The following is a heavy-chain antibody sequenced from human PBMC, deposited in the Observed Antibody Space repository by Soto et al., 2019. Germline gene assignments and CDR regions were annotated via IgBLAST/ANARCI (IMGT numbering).Heavy chain of an antibody. Sequence: SVKVSCKASGGTFSSYAISWVRQAPGQGLEWMGGIIPIFGTANYAQKFQGRVTITADESTSTAYMELSSLRSEDTAVYYCARGVVPAATLNWFDPWGQGTLVTVSS. CDR1: GGTFSSYA. CDR2: IIPIFGTA. CDR3: ARGVVPAATLNWFDP. D-gene: IGHD2-2*01. J-gene: IGHJ5*02. V-gene: IGHV1-69*13.